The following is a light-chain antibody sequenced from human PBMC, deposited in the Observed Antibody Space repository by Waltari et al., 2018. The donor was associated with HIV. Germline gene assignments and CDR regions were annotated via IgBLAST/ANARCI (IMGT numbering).Light chain of an antibody. CDR3: LQNIRAPFA. CDR1: ESLRHSNGRNY. CDR2: LAS. Sequence: DVLATQFPLSLTVSPGESASISCRATESLRHSNGRNYLDWYFQRPGHTPRLLIYLASNQASGVSDRFVGGGSGTDFTLRITRVEAADAGLYFCLQNIRAPFAFGQGT. V-gene: IGKV2-28*01. J-gene: IGKJ2*01.